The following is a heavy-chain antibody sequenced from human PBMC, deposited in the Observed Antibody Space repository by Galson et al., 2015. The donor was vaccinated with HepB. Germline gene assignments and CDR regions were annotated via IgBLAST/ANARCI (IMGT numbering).Heavy chain of an antibody. CDR3: ARTAHSSSWYGDYYYFDY. CDR1: GGSISSSRYY. D-gene: IGHD6-13*01. CDR2: IYYSGST. J-gene: IGHJ4*02. Sequence: ETLSLTCTVSGGSISSSRYYWGWIRQPPGKGLEWIGSIYYSGSTYYNPSLKSRVTISVDTSKNQFSLKLSSVTAADTAVYYCARTAHSSSWYGDYYYFDYWGQGTLVTVSS. V-gene: IGHV4-39*07.